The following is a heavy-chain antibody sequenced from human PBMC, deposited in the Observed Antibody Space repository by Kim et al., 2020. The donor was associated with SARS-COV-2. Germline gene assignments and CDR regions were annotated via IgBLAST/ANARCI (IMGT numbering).Heavy chain of an antibody. CDR3: AGAADY. D-gene: IGHD6-25*01. J-gene: IGHJ4*02. Sequence: YEGSNKYYADSVKGRFTISRANSKNTLYLQMTSLRAEDTAVYYCAGAADYWGQGTLVTVSS. CDR2: YEGSNK. V-gene: IGHV3-33*01.